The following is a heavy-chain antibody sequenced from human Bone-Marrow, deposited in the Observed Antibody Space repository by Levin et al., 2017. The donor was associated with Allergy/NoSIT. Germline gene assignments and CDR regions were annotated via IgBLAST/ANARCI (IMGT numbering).Heavy chain of an antibody. J-gene: IGHJ6*02. CDR2: ISAYNGHT. Sequence: ASVKVSCKASGYTFTNFGISWVRQAPGQGLEWMGWISAYNGHTNYAQKFQDRVTMTTDTSTSTAYMELRSLRSDDTAVYYCARVQGSFSLNKYYYYAMDVWGQGTTVTVSS. CDR1: GYTFTNFG. V-gene: IGHV1-18*01. CDR3: ARVQGSFSLNKYYYYAMDV.